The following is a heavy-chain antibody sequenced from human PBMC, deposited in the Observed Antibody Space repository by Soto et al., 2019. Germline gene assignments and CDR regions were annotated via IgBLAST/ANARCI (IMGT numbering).Heavy chain of an antibody. CDR1: GFTFSSYA. D-gene: IGHD3-22*01. V-gene: IGHV3-23*01. CDR3: AKVGYDSSGYYYVFDY. Sequence: GGSLRLSCAASGFTFSSYAMSWVRQAPGKGLEWVSAISGSGGSTYYADSVKGRFTISRDNSKNTLYLQMNSLRAEDTAVYYCAKVGYDSSGYYYVFDYWGQGTLVTVSS. CDR2: ISGSGGST. J-gene: IGHJ4*02.